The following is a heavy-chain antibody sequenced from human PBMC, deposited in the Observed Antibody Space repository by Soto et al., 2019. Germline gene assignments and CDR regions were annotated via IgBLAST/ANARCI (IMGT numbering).Heavy chain of an antibody. CDR1: GYTFSSYG. CDR2: INPYNGNT. CDR3: ARVGVGLAARRVWLY. Sequence: ASVKVSCKASGYTFSSYGISWVRQAPGQGLEWMAWINPYNGNTKYAEKFLGRVTVTTDTSTATAYMEVRSLTSDDTAVFYCARVGVGLAARRVWLYWGQGTPVPVSP. D-gene: IGHD6-13*01. V-gene: IGHV1-18*01. J-gene: IGHJ4*02.